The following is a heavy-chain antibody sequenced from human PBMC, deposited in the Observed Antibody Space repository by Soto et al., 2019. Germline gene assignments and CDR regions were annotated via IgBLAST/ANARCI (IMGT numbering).Heavy chain of an antibody. CDR1: GGSISSTSYY. J-gene: IGHJ3*02. D-gene: IGHD2-2*01. CDR3: ARGRGGWFINQLINAFDI. V-gene: IGHV4-39*01. CDR2: IHYTAYT. Sequence: SETLSLTCTVSGGSISSTSYYWGWIRQPPGKGLEWIGTIHYTAYTYYNPSLKSRVTISVDTSKNQFSLKLNSVTAADTAVYYCARGRGGWFINQLINAFDIWGQGTMVTVSS.